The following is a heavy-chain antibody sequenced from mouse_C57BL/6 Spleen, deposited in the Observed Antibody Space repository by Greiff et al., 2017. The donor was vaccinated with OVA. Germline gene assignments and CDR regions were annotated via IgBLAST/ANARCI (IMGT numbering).Heavy chain of an antibody. J-gene: IGHJ4*01. V-gene: IGHV1-66*01. D-gene: IGHD1-1*01. CDR1: GYSFTSYY. Sequence: QVQLKQSGPELVKPGASVKISCKASGYSFTSYYIHWVKQRPGQGLEWIGWIYPGSGNTKYNEKFKGKATLTADTSSSTAYMQLSSLTSEDSAVYYCARPHYYGSSYVGAMDYWGQGTSVTVSS. CDR3: ARPHYYGSSYVGAMDY. CDR2: IYPGSGNT.